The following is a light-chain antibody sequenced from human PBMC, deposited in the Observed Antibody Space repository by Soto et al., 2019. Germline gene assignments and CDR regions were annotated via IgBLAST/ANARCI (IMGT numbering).Light chain of an antibody. J-gene: IGKJ5*01. Sequence: EIVLTQSPGTLSLSPGERATLSCRASESVSRGYLAWYQQKPGQAPRLLIYDTSSRASGIPHRFSASGSGTDFTLTISRLEREDLAVYYCQQYDRAPPITFGQGTRLEI. V-gene: IGKV3-20*01. CDR3: QQYDRAPPIT. CDR1: ESVSRGY. CDR2: DTS.